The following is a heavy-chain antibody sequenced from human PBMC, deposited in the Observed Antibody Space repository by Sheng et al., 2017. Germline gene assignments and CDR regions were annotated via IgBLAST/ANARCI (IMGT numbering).Heavy chain of an antibody. CDR2: TYHSGST. Sequence: QVQLQESGPGLVKPSETLSLTCAVSGYSISSGYYWGWIRQPPGKGLEWIGSTYHSGSTYYNPSLKSRITISVDTSKNQFSLKLSSVTAADTAVYYCARRPRTGSDRTADAFDVWGQGTMVTVSS. J-gene: IGHJ3*01. CDR1: GYSISSGYY. V-gene: IGHV4-38-2*01. CDR3: ARRPRTGSDRTADAFDV. D-gene: IGHD3-10*01.